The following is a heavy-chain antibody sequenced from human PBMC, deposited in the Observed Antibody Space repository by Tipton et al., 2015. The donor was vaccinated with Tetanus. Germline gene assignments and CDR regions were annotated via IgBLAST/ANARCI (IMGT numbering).Heavy chain of an antibody. D-gene: IGHD1-26*01. CDR1: GFTFGDYA. J-gene: IGHJ6*04. V-gene: IGHV3-49*03. Sequence: RSLRLSCTASGFTFGDYAMSWFRQAPGKGLEWVGFIRSMAYGGTTEYAASVKGKFTISRDDSKSIADLQMNSLKTEDTAVYYCTRDRVGASGDGMDVWGKGTTVTVST. CDR3: TRDRVGASGDGMDV. CDR2: IRSMAYGGTT.